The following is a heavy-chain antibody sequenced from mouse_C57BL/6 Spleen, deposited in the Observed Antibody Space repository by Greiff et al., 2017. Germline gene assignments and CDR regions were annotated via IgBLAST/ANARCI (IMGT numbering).Heavy chain of an antibody. J-gene: IGHJ3*01. D-gene: IGHD2-12*01. CDR2: INPSTGGT. Sequence: VQLQQSGPELVKPGASVKISCKASGYSFTGYYMNWVKQSPEKSLEWIGEINPSTGGTTYNQKFKAKATLTVDKSSSTAYMQLKSLTSEDSAVYYCGRSDYSSWFAYWGQGTLVTVSA. CDR1: GYSFTGYY. V-gene: IGHV1-42*01. CDR3: GRSDYSSWFAY.